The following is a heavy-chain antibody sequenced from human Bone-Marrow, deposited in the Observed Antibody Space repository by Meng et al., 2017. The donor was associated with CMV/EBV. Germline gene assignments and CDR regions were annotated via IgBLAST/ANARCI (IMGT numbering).Heavy chain of an antibody. CDR1: GESFSGYY. CDR3: ARGPYYGSGSYVL. D-gene: IGHD3-10*01. Sequence: SETLSLTCAVYGESFSGYYWSWIRQPPGKGLEWIGEINHSGSTNYNPSLKSRVTISVDTSKNQFSLKLSSVTAADTAVYYCARGPYYGSGSYVLWGQGPRVTGSS. V-gene: IGHV4-34*01. CDR2: INHSGST. J-gene: IGHJ4*02.